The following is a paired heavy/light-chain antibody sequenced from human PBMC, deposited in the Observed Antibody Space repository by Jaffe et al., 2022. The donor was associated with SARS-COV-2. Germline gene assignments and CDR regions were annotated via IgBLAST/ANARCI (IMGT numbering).Light chain of an antibody. CDR2: YKSDSDK. CDR3: MIWHSSAWV. Sequence: QAVLTQPSSLSASPGASASLTCTLRSGINVDTYRIYWYQQKPGSPPQFLLRYKSDSDKQQGSGVPSRFSGSKDAPANAGILLISGLQSEDEADYYCMIWHSSAWVFGAGTKLTVL. V-gene: IGLV5-45*02. J-gene: IGLJ2*01. CDR1: SGINVDTYR.
Heavy chain of an antibody. CDR3: ARWVRLGELFDY. CDR1: GGSISSSSNY. J-gene: IGHJ4*02. Sequence: QLQLQESGPGLVKPSETLSLTCTVSGGSISSSSNYWGWIRQPPGKGLEWIGSIYYTGSTSYNPSLTSRVTISVDTSKSQFFLKLSSVTAADTAVYYCARWVRLGELFDYWGQGTLVTVSS. CDR2: IYYTGST. V-gene: IGHV4-39*01. D-gene: IGHD3-16*01.